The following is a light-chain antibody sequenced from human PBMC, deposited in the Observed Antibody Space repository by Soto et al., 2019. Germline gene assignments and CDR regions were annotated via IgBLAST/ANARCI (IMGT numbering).Light chain of an antibody. CDR2: GAS. V-gene: IGKV3-20*01. J-gene: IGKJ4*01. CDR3: QQYSSSPPLT. CDR1: QSVSSNY. Sequence: EIVLTQSPGTLSLSPGERATLSCRASQSVSSNYLAWYQQKPGQAPRLLIYGASSRATGIPDRFSGSGSGTDFTLTISRLEPEDFAVYSCQQYSSSPPLTFGGGTKVDI.